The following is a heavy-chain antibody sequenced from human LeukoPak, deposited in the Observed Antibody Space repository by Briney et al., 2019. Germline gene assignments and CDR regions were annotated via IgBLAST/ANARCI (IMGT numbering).Heavy chain of an antibody. D-gene: IGHD1-20*01. CDR3: ARSGVITGWLDP. CDR2: INHSGST. J-gene: IGHJ5*02. V-gene: IGHV4-34*01. Sequence: SETLSLTCAVYGGSFSGYYWSWIRQPPGKGLEWIGEINHSGSTNYNPSLKSRVTISVDTSKNQFSLKLSSVTAADTAVYYCARSGVITGWLDPWGQGSLVTVSS. CDR1: GGSFSGYY.